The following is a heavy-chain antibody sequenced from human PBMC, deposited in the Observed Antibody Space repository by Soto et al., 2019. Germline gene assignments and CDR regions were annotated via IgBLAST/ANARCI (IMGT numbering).Heavy chain of an antibody. D-gene: IGHD1-1*01. V-gene: IGHV3-74*01. CDR1: GFTFTRYW. J-gene: IGHJ4*02. Sequence: PGGALRLSCAASGFTFTRYWMHSVRQAPGKGLMWVSRISTDGNSRYYVDSVKGRFTISRDNAENTLYLQMDSLRAEDTAVYYCARGSNNDLDYWAQGTLVTVSS. CDR2: ISTDGNSR. CDR3: ARGSNNDLDY.